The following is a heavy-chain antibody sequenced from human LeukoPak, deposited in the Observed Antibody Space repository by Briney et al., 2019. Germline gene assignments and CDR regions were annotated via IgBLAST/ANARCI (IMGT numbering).Heavy chain of an antibody. D-gene: IGHD3-22*01. CDR2: INAGNGNT. V-gene: IGHV1-3*01. J-gene: IGHJ4*02. Sequence: ASVKVSCKASGYTFTGYAMHWVRQAPGQRLEWMGWINAGNGNTKYSQKFQGRVTITRDTSASTAYMELSSLRSEDTAVYYCARDPARYYDSSGYYPGYWGQGTLVTVSS. CDR1: GYTFTGYA. CDR3: ARDPARYYDSSGYYPGY.